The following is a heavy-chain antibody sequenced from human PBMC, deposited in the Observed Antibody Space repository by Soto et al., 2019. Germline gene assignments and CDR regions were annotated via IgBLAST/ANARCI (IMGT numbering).Heavy chain of an antibody. CDR1: GFTFSSYA. V-gene: IGHV3-23*01. CDR2: ISDSGGST. CDR3: AKEPYYYDSRGYRVYYFDY. J-gene: IGHJ4*02. D-gene: IGHD3-22*01. Sequence: PGGSLRLSCAASGFTFSSYAMSWVRQAPGKGLEWVSAISDSGGSTYYADSVKGRFTISRDNSKHTLYLQMNSLRAEDTAVYYCAKEPYYYDSRGYRVYYFDYLCQGTLVTVSS.